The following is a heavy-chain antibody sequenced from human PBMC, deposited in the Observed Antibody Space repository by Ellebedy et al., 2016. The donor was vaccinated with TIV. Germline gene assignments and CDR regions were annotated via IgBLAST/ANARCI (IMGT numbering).Heavy chain of an antibody. D-gene: IGHD5-18*01. CDR1: GFTFGDFW. V-gene: IGHV3-74*01. CDR3: STGRGYNAY. Sequence: PGGSLRLSCAASGFTFGDFWMNRVRQAPGEGLVWVARINREGISAGYADFVKGRFTISRDNVKNTLFLQMNSLRAEDTAMYFCSTGRGYNAYWGQGTLVTVSS. J-gene: IGHJ4*02. CDR2: INREGISA.